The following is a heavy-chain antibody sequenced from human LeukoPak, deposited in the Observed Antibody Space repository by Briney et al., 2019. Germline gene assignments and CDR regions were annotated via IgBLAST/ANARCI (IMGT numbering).Heavy chain of an antibody. V-gene: IGHV3-74*01. CDR3: IRSLLGSEDY. J-gene: IGHJ4*02. Sequence: GGSLRLSCAASGFTFSSYWMHWVRQAPGKGLVWVSRLNSDASTTTYADSVKGRFTISRDNAKNTLYLQMNSLRAEDTAVYYCIRSLLGSEDYWGQGTLVTVSS. CDR2: LNSDASTT. CDR1: GFTFSSYW.